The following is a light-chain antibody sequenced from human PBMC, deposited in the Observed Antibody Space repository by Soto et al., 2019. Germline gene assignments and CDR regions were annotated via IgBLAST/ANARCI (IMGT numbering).Light chain of an antibody. CDR3: QQYNSYPVT. CDR2: DAS. Sequence: DIQMTQSHSTLSASVGDRVTITCRASQRISSWLAWYQQRPGRAPEVLIYDASSLESGAPSRFSGRGSGTEFTLTISSLQPDDVATYYCQQYNSYPVTFGGGTKVEIK. J-gene: IGKJ4*01. CDR1: QRISSW. V-gene: IGKV1-5*01.